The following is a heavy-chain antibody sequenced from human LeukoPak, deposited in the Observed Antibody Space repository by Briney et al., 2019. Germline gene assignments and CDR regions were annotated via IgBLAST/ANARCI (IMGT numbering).Heavy chain of an antibody. V-gene: IGHV3-53*01. J-gene: IGHJ3*02. Sequence: GGSLRLSCTVSGFTVSTNYMSWVRQAPGKGLEWVSVIYSGGSTYYADSVKGRFTISRDNSKNTLYLQMNSLRAEDTAVYYCARTNSGAFDIWGQGTMVTVSS. CDR1: GFTVSTNY. CDR2: IYSGGST. CDR3: ARTNSGAFDI. D-gene: IGHD3-10*01.